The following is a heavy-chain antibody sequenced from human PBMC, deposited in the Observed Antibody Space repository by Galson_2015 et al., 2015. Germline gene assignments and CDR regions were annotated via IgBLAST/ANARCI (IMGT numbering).Heavy chain of an antibody. D-gene: IGHD6-19*01. V-gene: IGHV3-53*01. CDR3: ARGHSGWYFDY. Sequence: SLRPSCAASGFTVSSNYMSWVRQAPGRGLEWVSVIYSGGSTYYADSVKGRFTISRDNSKNTLYLQMNSLRAEDTAVYYCARGHSGWYFDYWGQGTLVTVSS. CDR2: IYSGGST. CDR1: GFTVSSNY. J-gene: IGHJ4*02.